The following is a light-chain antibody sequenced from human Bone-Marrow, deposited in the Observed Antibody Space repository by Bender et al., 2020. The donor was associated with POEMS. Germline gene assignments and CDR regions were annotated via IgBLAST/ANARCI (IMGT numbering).Light chain of an antibody. CDR3: SSYTGGDNFVV. J-gene: IGLJ2*01. CDR2: EVN. CDR1: SSDVGDHNL. V-gene: IGLV2-8*01. Sequence: QSALTQPPSASGSPGQSITISCTGTSSDVGDHNLVSWYRQHPGEAPKLMIYEVNRRPSGVPDRFSGSKSGNTASLTVSGLQAEDEADYYCSSYTGGDNFVVFGGGTKLTVL.